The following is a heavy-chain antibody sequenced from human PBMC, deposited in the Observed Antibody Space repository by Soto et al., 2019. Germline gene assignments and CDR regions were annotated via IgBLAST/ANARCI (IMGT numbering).Heavy chain of an antibody. V-gene: IGHV1-69*01. J-gene: IGHJ4*01. CDR1: AGTFSSYA. D-gene: IGHD3-22*01. CDR2: IIPMFGTA. Sequence: QVQLVQSGAELKKPGSSVKVSCKASAGTFSSYAISWVRQAPGQGLEWMGGIIPMFGTANYAQKFQGRVTITADESTSTAYMELSSLRSEDTAVYYCARAMLTYYYDSSGYYPWSLDYWGHGTLVTVSS. CDR3: ARAMLTYYYDSSGYYPWSLDY.